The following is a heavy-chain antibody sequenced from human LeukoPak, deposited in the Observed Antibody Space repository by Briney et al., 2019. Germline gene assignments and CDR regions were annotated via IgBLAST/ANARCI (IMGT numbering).Heavy chain of an antibody. CDR2: IFPIFGTA. CDR1: GGTFSSYA. D-gene: IGHD5-12*01. CDR3: ASLYSGYEPRRVRATTIDY. Sequence: ASVKVSCKASGGTFSSYAISWVRQAPGQGLEWMGGIFPIFGTANYAQKFQGRVTITADESTSTAYMELSSLRSEDTAVYYCASLYSGYEPRRVRATTIDYWGQGTLVTVSS. V-gene: IGHV1-69*01. J-gene: IGHJ4*02.